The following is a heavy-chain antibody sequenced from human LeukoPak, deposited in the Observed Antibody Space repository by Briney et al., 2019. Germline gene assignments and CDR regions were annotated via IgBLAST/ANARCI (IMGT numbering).Heavy chain of an antibody. CDR2: RDWRGAAS. CDR3: ARDLSATWYSLGY. CDR1: GLSNADYR. D-gene: IGHD2-21*02. V-gene: IGHV3-20*04. Sequence: GSGGSLRLSCVGAGLSNADYRMSWVRQVPGKGLEWVSGRDWRGAASEYADSVKGRFTISRDNAKNSLYIQMNTLRPEDTGVYYCARDLSATWYSLGYWGQGTLVTVSS. J-gene: IGHJ4*02.